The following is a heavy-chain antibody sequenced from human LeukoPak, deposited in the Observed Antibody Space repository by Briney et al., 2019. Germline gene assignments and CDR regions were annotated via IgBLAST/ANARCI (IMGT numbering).Heavy chain of an antibody. CDR3: AELGITMIGGV. CDR2: IKQDGSKK. V-gene: IGHV3-7*01. CDR1: GFTFGNYF. J-gene: IGHJ6*04. Sequence: GGSLRLSCAASGFTFGNYFMSWVRQAPGKGLEWVANIKQDGSKKYYVDSMKGRFTISRDNAKNSLYLQMNSLRAEDTAVYYCAELGITMIGGVWGKGTTVTISS. D-gene: IGHD3-10*02.